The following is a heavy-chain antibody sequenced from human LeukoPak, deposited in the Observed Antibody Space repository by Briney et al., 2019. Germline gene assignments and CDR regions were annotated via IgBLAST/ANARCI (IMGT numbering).Heavy chain of an antibody. CDR2: IGPGGRSK. D-gene: IGHD2-8*02. Sequence: GGSLRLSCAASGFTFTTFWMTWVRQAPGKGLEWVANIGPGGRSKYYVDSVRGRFTISRDNAKDSLFLQMNSLRAEDTALYYCVKDAGTAWGQGTLVTVSS. CDR1: GFTFTTFW. V-gene: IGHV3-7*01. J-gene: IGHJ5*02. CDR3: VKDAGTA.